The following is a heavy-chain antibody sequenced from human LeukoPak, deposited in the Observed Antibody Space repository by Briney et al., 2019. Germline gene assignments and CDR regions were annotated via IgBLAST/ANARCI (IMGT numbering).Heavy chain of an antibody. J-gene: IGHJ3*01. Sequence: PGGSLRLSCAASGFTVSSNYMSCVRQAPGKGLEWVSVIYSGGSTYYADSVKGRFTISRDNSKNTLYLQMNSLRAEDTAVYYCARERSGSYFTFEFWGQGTVVTVSS. D-gene: IGHD1-26*01. CDR2: IYSGGST. CDR1: GFTVSSNY. V-gene: IGHV3-53*01. CDR3: ARERSGSYFTFEF.